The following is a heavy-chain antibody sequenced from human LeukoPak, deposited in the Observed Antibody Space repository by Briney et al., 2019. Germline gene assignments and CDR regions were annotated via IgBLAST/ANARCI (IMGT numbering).Heavy chain of an antibody. CDR3: ARRLSGSYYAYFDC. D-gene: IGHD1-26*01. CDR1: GFTFSDYY. J-gene: IGHJ4*02. CDR2: ISSSGSTI. V-gene: IGHV3-11*04. Sequence: GGSLRLSCAASGFTFSDYYMSWIRQAPGKGLEWVSYISSSGSTIYYADSMKGRFTISRDNAKNSLYLQMNSLRAEDTAVYYCARRLSGSYYAYFDCWGQGTLVTVSS.